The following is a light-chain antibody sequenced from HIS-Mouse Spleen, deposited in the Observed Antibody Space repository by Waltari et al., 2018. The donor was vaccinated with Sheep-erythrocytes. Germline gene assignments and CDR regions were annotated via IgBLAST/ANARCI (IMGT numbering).Light chain of an antibody. V-gene: IGLV3-1*01. CDR3: QAWDSSTAV. CDR1: KLGDNY. J-gene: IGLJ2*01. Sequence: SYELTQPPSVSVSPGQTASITCSGAKLGDNYAYWYQQKPGQSPVLVIYQDSKRPSGIPERFSGSNSGNTATLTISGTQAMDEADYYCQAWDSSTAVFGGGTKLTVL. CDR2: QDS.